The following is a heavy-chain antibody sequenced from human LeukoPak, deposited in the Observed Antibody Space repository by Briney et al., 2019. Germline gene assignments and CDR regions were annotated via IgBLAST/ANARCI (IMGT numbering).Heavy chain of an antibody. Sequence: SETLSPTCAVYGVSFSGYYWSWIRQPPGKGLEWIGEIYHSGSTNYNPSLKSRVTISVDKSKNQFSLKLSSVTAADTAVYYCARGWQWLGEYYFDYWGQGTLVTVSS. D-gene: IGHD6-19*01. CDR1: GVSFSGYY. CDR3: ARGWQWLGEYYFDY. CDR2: IYHSGST. V-gene: IGHV4-34*01. J-gene: IGHJ4*02.